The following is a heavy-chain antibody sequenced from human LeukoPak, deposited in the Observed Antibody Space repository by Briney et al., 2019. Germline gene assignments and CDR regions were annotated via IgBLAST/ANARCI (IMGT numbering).Heavy chain of an antibody. D-gene: IGHD3-22*01. CDR1: GGSFSGYY. V-gene: IGHV4-34*01. CDR2: INHSGST. J-gene: IGHJ6*02. Sequence: PSETLSLTCAVYGGSFSGYYWSWISQPPGKGLEWIGEINHSGSTNYNPSLKSRVTISVDTSKNQFSLKLSSVTAADTAVYYCARGTYYYDSSGYYYRPPYYYYGMDVWGQGTTVTVSS. CDR3: ARGTYYYDSSGYYYRPPYYYYGMDV.